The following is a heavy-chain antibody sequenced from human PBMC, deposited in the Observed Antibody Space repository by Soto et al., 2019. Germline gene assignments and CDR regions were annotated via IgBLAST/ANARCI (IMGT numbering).Heavy chain of an antibody. CDR3: ARGHPRITMVRGVARGSWFDP. V-gene: IGHV4-34*01. Sequence: QVQLQQWGAGLLKPSETLSLTCAVYGGSFSGYYWSWIRQPPGKGLEWIGEIIHSGSTNYNPSLKSRVTISVDTSKNQFSLKLSSVTAADTAVYYCARGHPRITMVRGVARGSWFDPWGQGTLVTVSS. J-gene: IGHJ5*02. CDR1: GGSFSGYY. CDR2: IIHSGST. D-gene: IGHD3-10*01.